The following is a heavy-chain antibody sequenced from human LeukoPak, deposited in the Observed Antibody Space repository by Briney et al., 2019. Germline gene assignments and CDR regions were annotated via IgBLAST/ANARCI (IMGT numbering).Heavy chain of an antibody. V-gene: IGHV1-69*05. CDR3: ARGPSSGWYLEYYFDC. Sequence: GASVKVSCKASGGTFSSYAISWVRQAPGQGLEWMGRIIPIFGTANYAQKFQGRVTITTDESTSTAYMELSSLRSEDMAVYYCARGPSSGWYLEYYFDCWGQGTLVTVSS. CDR1: GGTFSSYA. D-gene: IGHD6-19*01. CDR2: IIPIFGTA. J-gene: IGHJ4*02.